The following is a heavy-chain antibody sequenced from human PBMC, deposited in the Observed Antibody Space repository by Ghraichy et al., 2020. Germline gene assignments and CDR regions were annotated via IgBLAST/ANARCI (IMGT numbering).Heavy chain of an antibody. J-gene: IGHJ5*02. V-gene: IGHV3-23*01. CDR2: ISGSGGST. CDR1: GFTFSSYA. D-gene: IGHD3-3*01. Sequence: GGSLRLSCAASGFTFSSYAMSWVRQAPGKGLEWVSAISGSGGSTYYADSVKGRFTISRDNSKTTLYLQMNSLRAEDTAVYYWAKDTSLYYDFPASFDPWGQGTLVTVSS. CDR3: AKDTSLYYDFPASFDP.